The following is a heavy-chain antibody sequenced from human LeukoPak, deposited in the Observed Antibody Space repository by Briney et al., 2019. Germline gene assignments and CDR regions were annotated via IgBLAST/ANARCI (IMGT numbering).Heavy chain of an antibody. V-gene: IGHV3-30-3*01. Sequence: GGSLRLSCAASGFTFSSYAMHWVRQAPGKGLEWVAVISYEGSNKYYADSVKGRFTISRDNSKNTLYLQMNSLRAEDTAVYYCASPYGSGSYWDAFDIWGQGTMVTVSS. J-gene: IGHJ3*02. CDR1: GFTFSSYA. CDR3: ASPYGSGSYWDAFDI. D-gene: IGHD3-10*01. CDR2: ISYEGSNK.